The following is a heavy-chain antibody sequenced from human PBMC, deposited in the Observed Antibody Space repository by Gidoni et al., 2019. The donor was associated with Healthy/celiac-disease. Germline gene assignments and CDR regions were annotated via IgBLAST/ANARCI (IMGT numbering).Heavy chain of an antibody. CDR3: AKEQYGSGSADY. CDR2: ISYDGSNK. CDR1: GSTFSSYG. J-gene: IGHJ4*02. V-gene: IGHV3-30*18. Sequence: QVQLVESGGGVVQPGRSLSLPCAASGSTFSSYGMHWVRQAPGKGLEWVAVISYDGSNKYYADSVKGRFTISRDNSKNTLYLQMNSLRAEDTAVYYCAKEQYGSGSADYWGQGTLVTVSS. D-gene: IGHD3-10*01.